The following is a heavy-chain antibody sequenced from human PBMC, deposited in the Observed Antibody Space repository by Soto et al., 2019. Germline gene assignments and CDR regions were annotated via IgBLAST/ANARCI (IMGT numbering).Heavy chain of an antibody. CDR3: ARRWECSGGSCYRHNWFDP. CDR2: IIPIFGTA. D-gene: IGHD2-15*01. J-gene: IGHJ5*02. Sequence: QVQLVQSGAEVKKPGSSVKVSCKASGGTFSSYAISWVRQAPGQGLEWMGGIIPIFGTANYAQKFQGRVTITADESTSTACMELSSLRSEDTAVYYCARRWECSGGSCYRHNWFDPWGQGTLVTVSS. V-gene: IGHV1-69*01. CDR1: GGTFSSYA.